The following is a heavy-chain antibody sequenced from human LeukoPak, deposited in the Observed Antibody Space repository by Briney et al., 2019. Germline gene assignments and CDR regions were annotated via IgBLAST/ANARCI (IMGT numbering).Heavy chain of an antibody. D-gene: IGHD1-1*01. CDR3: ARAEVRYWNQGSKNWFDP. CDR1: GYTFTDYY. J-gene: IGHJ5*02. Sequence: GASVKVSCKASGYTFTDYYMHWVRQTPGQGLEWMGWINPNSGDTNYAQKFQGRVTMTRDTSISTAYMELSRLRSDDTAVYYCARAEVRYWNQGSKNWFDPWGQGTLVTVSS. V-gene: IGHV1-2*02. CDR2: INPNSGDT.